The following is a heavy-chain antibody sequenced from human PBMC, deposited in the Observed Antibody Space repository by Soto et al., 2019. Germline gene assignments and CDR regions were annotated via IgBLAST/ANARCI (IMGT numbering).Heavy chain of an antibody. CDR2: TYPADSDT. CDR3: ARQDYSNYSGGMDV. Sequence: VESLTISCKTSGYTFTEYGITWVLQKPGKGLEWMGITYPADSDTKYSPSFQGQVTISADKSISTAYLQWSSLKASDTAIYYCARQDYSNYSGGMDVWGQGTTVTVSS. V-gene: IGHV5-51*01. CDR1: GYTFTEYG. D-gene: IGHD4-4*01. J-gene: IGHJ6*01.